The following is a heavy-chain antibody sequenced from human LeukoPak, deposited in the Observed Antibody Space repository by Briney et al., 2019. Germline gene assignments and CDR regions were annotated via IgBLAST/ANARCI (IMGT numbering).Heavy chain of an antibody. CDR1: GGSLSVYY. D-gene: IGHD6-13*01. CDR3: ARAGSWYGQNWFDP. J-gene: IGHJ5*02. CDR2: VNHSGST. V-gene: IGHV4-34*01. Sequence: SETLSLTCAVYGGSLSVYYWSWMRQPPGKGLEWIGEVNHSGSTIYNPSLKSRVTISADMSRNQLSLKLTSVTAADTAVYYCARAGSWYGQNWFDPWGQGTLVTVSS.